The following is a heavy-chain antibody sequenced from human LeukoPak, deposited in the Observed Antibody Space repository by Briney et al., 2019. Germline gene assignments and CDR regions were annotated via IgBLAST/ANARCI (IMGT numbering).Heavy chain of an antibody. D-gene: IGHD3-10*01. CDR2: MNPNSGNT. CDR1: GYTFTSYD. Sequence: ASVKVSCKASGYTFTSYDINWVRQATGQGLEWMGWMNPNSGNTGYAQKFQGRVTITRNTSISTAYMELSSLRSEDTAVYYCARAVHEGTMVRGVIGEYYYYYMDVWGKGTTVTISS. CDR3: ARAVHEGTMVRGVIGEYYYYYMDV. J-gene: IGHJ6*03. V-gene: IGHV1-8*03.